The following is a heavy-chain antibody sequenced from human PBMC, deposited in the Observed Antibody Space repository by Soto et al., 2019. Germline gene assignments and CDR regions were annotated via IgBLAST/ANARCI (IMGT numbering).Heavy chain of an antibody. V-gene: IGHV4-59*01. D-gene: IGHD6-19*01. CDR1: GGSISSYY. CDR2: IYYSGST. J-gene: IGHJ4*02. CDR3: AGGSSGWYGPYIDY. Sequence: PSETLSLTCTVSGGSISSYYWSWIRQPPGKGLEWIGYIYYSGSTNYNPSLKSRVTISVDTSKNQFSLKLSSVTAADTAVYYCAGGSSGWYGPYIDYWGQGTLVTVSS.